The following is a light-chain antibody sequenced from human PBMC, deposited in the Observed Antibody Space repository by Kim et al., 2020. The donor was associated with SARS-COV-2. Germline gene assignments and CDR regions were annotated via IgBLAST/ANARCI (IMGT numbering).Light chain of an antibody. CDR3: SSYTTRSTHYV. J-gene: IGLJ1*01. Sequence: QSALTQPASVSGSPGQSITISCSGISSDVGDYNYVSWYQQHPDKAPKLMIYDVGYRPSGVSDRFSGSKSGNTASLTISGLQAEDEADYYCSSYTTRSTHYVFGSGTKVTVL. CDR2: DVG. CDR1: SSDVGDYNY. V-gene: IGLV2-14*03.